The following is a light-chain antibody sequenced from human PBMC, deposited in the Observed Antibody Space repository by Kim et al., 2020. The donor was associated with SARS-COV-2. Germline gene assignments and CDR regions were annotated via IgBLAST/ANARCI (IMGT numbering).Light chain of an antibody. J-gene: IGLJ3*02. Sequence: KTVTISCPRSRSSIASNYVQWYQQRPGSAPTTVIYEDNQRPSGVPDRFSGSIDSSSNSASLTISGLKTEDEADYYCQSYDSSTLWVFGGGTQLTVL. CDR1: RSSIASNY. V-gene: IGLV6-57*03. CDR3: QSYDSSTLWV. CDR2: EDN.